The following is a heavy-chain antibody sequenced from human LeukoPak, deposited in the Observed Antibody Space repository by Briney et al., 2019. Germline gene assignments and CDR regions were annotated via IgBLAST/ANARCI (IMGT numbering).Heavy chain of an antibody. Sequence: SETVSLTCTVSGYSITSGYFWGWIRQPPGKGLEWIGRIYHSGSTNYNSSLKSRVTISVDTSKNQISLKLNSVTAADTGVHDCARVGTGNYYYGMVVWGKGTTVTVSS. CDR2: IYHSGST. V-gene: IGHV4-38-2*02. D-gene: IGHD1-1*01. CDR3: ARVGTGNYYYGMVV. J-gene: IGHJ6*04. CDR1: GYSITSGYF.